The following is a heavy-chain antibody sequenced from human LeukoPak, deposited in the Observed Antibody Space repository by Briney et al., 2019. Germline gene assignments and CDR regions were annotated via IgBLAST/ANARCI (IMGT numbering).Heavy chain of an antibody. D-gene: IGHD5-12*01. V-gene: IGHV3-11*06. Sequence: PGGSLRLSCAASGFTFSDYYMSWIRQAPGKGLEWVSYISSSSSYTNYADSVKGRFTISRDNAKNSLYLQMNSLRAEDTAVYYCARDQGADIVAMLRYYYYGMDVWGQGTTVTVSS. CDR1: GFTFSDYY. CDR3: ARDQGADIVAMLRYYYYGMDV. CDR2: ISSSSSYT. J-gene: IGHJ6*02.